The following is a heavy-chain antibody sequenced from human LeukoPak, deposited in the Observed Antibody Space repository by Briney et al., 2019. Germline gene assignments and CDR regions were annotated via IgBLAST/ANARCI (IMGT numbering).Heavy chain of an antibody. D-gene: IGHD3-16*01. CDR3: AKDLGKGGNYYYYYGMDV. J-gene: IGHJ6*02. V-gene: IGHV3-43*02. CDR2: ISGDGGST. Sequence: GGSLRLSCAASGFTFDDYAMHWVRQAPGKGLEWVSLISGDGGSTYYADSVKGRFTISRDNSKNSLYLQMNSLRTEDTALYYCAKDLGKGGNYYYYYGMDVWGQGTTVTVSS. CDR1: GFTFDDYA.